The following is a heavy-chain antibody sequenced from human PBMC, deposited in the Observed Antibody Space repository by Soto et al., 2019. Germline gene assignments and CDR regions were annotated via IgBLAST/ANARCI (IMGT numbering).Heavy chain of an antibody. D-gene: IGHD3-16*01. V-gene: IGHV1-18*01. CDR1: GYTPTNYD. CDR2: ISAYNGNR. CDR3: ARALYRRGTYCAFDN. J-gene: IGHJ4*01. Sequence: QVPLVQSGPEVKKPGASVTVSCKTSGYTPTNYDIGWVRQAPGQGLEWMGWISAYNGNRNSAQKLQGRLTMTTDTSTKTAYMELRSLRSDDTAVYFCARALYRRGTYCAFDNWGHGTLVTVSS.